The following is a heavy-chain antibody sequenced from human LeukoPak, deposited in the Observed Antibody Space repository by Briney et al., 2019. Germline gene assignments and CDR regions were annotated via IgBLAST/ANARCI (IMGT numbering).Heavy chain of an antibody. J-gene: IGHJ6*02. CDR2: ISYDGSNK. CDR1: GFTFSSYG. CDR3: AKILRAVAGNGYYYGMDV. D-gene: IGHD6-19*01. V-gene: IGHV3-30*18. Sequence: GGSLRLSCAASGFTFSSYGMHWVRQAPGKGLEWVAVISYDGSNKYYADSVKGRFTISRDNSKNTLYLQMNSLRAEDTAVYYCAKILRAVAGNGYYYGMDVSGQGTTVTVSS.